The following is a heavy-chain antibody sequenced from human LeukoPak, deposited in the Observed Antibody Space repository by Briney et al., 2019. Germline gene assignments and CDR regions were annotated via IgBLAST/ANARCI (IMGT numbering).Heavy chain of an antibody. CDR1: GFTFSSYA. Sequence: GGSLRLSCAASGFTFSSYAMSWVRQAPGKGLEWVSAISGSGGSTYYADSVKGRFTISRDNSKNTLYLQMNSLRAEDTAVYYCAKSPDCSSTSCSNPYFDYWGQGTLVTVSS. D-gene: IGHD2-2*01. CDR2: ISGSGGST. CDR3: AKSPDCSSTSCSNPYFDY. J-gene: IGHJ4*02. V-gene: IGHV3-23*01.